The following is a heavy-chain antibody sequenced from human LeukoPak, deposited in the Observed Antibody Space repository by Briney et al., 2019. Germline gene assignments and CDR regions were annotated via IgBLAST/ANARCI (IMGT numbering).Heavy chain of an antibody. CDR1: GFTFSNHG. V-gene: IGHV3-23*01. CDR3: AKDLKPSYYYGSGSYYNPGYFDY. J-gene: IGHJ4*02. Sequence: GGSLRLSCAASGFTFSNHGMSWVRQAPGKGLEWVPAISGSGGSTYYADSVKGRFTISRDNSKNTLYLQMNSLRAEDTAVYYCAKDLKPSYYYGSGSYYNPGYFDYWGQGTLVTVSS. CDR2: ISGSGGST. D-gene: IGHD3-10*01.